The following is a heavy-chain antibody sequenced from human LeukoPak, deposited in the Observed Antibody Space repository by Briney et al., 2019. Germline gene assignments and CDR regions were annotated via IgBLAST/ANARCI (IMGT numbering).Heavy chain of an antibody. Sequence: GESLKISCKASGYSFTTYSIGWVRQMPGKGPEWMGIVYPDDSETRYSPSFEGQVTFSVDISINTAYLQWNSLKASDSAMYYCARKSDTKAPDYWGQGTLVTVSS. V-gene: IGHV5-51*01. J-gene: IGHJ4*02. CDR1: GYSFTTYS. D-gene: IGHD5-18*01. CDR2: VYPDDSET. CDR3: ARKSDTKAPDY.